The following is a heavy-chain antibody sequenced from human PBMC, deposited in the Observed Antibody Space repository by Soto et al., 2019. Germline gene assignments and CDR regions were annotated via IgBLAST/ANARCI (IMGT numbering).Heavy chain of an antibody. CDR2: IYYSGST. Sequence: SETLSLTCTVSGGSISSYYWSWIRQPPGKGLEWIGYIYYSGSTNYNPSLKSRVTISVDTSKNQFSLKLSSVTAADTAVYYCARRRGSSSSYYYYYYYMDVWGKGTTVTVSS. J-gene: IGHJ6*03. CDR3: ARRRGSSSSYYYYYYYMDV. CDR1: GGSISSYY. V-gene: IGHV4-59*01. D-gene: IGHD6-6*01.